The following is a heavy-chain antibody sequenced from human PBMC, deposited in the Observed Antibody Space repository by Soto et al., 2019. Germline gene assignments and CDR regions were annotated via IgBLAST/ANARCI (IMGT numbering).Heavy chain of an antibody. V-gene: IGHV1-46*01. CDR3: ARYFDWLPPRY. D-gene: IGHD3-9*01. CDR1: GYTFSSYY. CDR2: ITPNGGNT. Sequence: GASVKVSCKASGYTFSSYYIHWVRQAPGQGLEWMGRITPNGGNTSYTQKFQGRVTMTRDTSTSTAYMELRSLRSQDTAVYYCARYFDWLPPRYWGQGTLVTVSS. J-gene: IGHJ4*02.